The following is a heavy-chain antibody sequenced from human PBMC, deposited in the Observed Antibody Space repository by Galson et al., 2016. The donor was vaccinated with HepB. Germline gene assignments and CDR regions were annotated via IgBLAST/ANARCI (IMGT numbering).Heavy chain of an antibody. CDR3: ARGIAVAPNGPDY. Sequence: SLRLSCAASGFTFSRYGMHWVRQAPGKGLEWLSVTSNDGSLYADSVKGRFTISRDDTKNTLYLQMNSLKIEDTAVYYCARGIAVAPNGPDYWGQGTLVTVSS. CDR1: GFTFSRYG. V-gene: IGHV3-30*03. D-gene: IGHD6-19*01. J-gene: IGHJ4*02. CDR2: TSNDGSL.